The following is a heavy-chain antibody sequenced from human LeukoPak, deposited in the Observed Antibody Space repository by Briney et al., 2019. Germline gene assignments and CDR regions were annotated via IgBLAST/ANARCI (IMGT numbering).Heavy chain of an antibody. Sequence: PSETLSLTCTVSGGSISSYYWSWIRQPPGKGLEWIGYIYYSGSTNYNPSLKSRVTISVDTSKNQFSLKLSSVTAADTAVYYCARVPRLGISYYFDYWGQGTLVTVSS. CDR2: IYYSGST. D-gene: IGHD7-27*01. CDR1: GGSISSYY. V-gene: IGHV4-59*01. CDR3: ARVPRLGISYYFDY. J-gene: IGHJ4*02.